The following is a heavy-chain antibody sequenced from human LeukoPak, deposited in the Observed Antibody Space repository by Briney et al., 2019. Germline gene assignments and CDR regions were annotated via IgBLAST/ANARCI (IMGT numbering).Heavy chain of an antibody. J-gene: IGHJ5*02. CDR3: ARGAYGSGSYGDNWFDP. CDR1: EFTFSTYS. Sequence: GGSLRLSCAASEFTFSTYSMNWVRQAPGKGLEWVSIIGSSSSDIHYADSVKGRFTISRDNAKSTLYLQMNSLRAEDTAVYYCARGAYGSGSYGDNWFDPWGQGTLVTVSS. V-gene: IGHV3-21*01. CDR2: IGSSSSDI. D-gene: IGHD3-10*01.